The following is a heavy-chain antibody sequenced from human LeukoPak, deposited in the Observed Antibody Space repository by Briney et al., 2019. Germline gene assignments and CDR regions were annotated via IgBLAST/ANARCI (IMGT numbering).Heavy chain of an antibody. CDR1: GYTFTSYG. Sequence: ASVKVSCKASGYTFTSYGISWVRQAPGQGLEWMGWVSAYNGNTNYAQKLQGRVTMTTDTSTSTAYMELRSLRSDDTAVYYCARHVPKTYYYDSSGFFFDYWGQGTLVTVSS. V-gene: IGHV1-18*01. J-gene: IGHJ4*02. D-gene: IGHD3-22*01. CDR2: VSAYNGNT. CDR3: ARHVPKTYYYDSSGFFFDY.